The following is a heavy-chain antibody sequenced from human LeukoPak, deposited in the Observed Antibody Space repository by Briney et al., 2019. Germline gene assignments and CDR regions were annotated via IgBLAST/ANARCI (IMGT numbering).Heavy chain of an antibody. J-gene: IGHJ5*02. CDR3: ARGPTRMAFDP. V-gene: IGHV3-21*01. Sequence: AGGSLRLSCAVSGFTFSSYSMNWVRQAPGKGLEWVSSISSSSSYIYYADSVKGRFTISRDNAKNSLYLQMNSLRAEDTAVYYCARGPTRMAFDPWGQGTLVTVSS. D-gene: IGHD5-24*01. CDR2: ISSSSSYI. CDR1: GFTFSSYS.